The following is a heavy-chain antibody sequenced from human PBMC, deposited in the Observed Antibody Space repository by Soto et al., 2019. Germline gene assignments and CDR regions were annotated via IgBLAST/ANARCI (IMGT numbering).Heavy chain of an antibody. D-gene: IGHD3-16*02. CDR2: INPANGNT. CDR1: GYTFTAYA. Sequence: QVQLAQSGAEERKPGASVKVSCEATGYTFTAYAMHWVRQAPGQRLEWMGWINPANGNTKYSQKFQGRLTITSDTSANTVYMGLNILTSEDTAMYYCTRSAISPYGGLIGPFDYWGQGNLVTVSS. J-gene: IGHJ4*02. CDR3: TRSAISPYGGLIGPFDY. V-gene: IGHV1-3*05.